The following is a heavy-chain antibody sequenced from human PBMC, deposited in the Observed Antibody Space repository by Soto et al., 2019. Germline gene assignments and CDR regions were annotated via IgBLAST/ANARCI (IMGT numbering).Heavy chain of an antibody. CDR1: GFTFRSSP. CDR3: TKDAHCVIIAPSHDH. J-gene: IGHJ4*02. CDR2: INGGDDSE. V-gene: IGHV3-23*01. D-gene: IGHD2-21*01. Sequence: GGSLRLSCAVSGFTFRSSPMSWVRRAPGKGLEWVSGINGGDDSEHYVDSVRGRFTIIRDNSKNLLLLQMNSLRVEDTAIYYCTKDAHCVIIAPSHDHWGQGTQVTVPS.